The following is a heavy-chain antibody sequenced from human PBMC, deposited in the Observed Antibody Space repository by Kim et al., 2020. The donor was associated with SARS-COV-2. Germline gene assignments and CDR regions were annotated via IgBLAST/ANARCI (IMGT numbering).Heavy chain of an antibody. V-gene: IGHV3-74*01. CDR3: TRGPYYYDGSGYWGY. J-gene: IGHJ4*02. CDR2: INTDGSIT. D-gene: IGHD3-22*01. CDR1: GFTFSNYW. Sequence: GGSLRLSCAASGFTFSNYWMHWVRQGPGMGLVWVSRINTDGSITTYVDSVKGRFTVSRDNAKNTLYLQMNSLRAEDTAVYYCTRGPYYYDGSGYWGYWGQGTLVTVSS.